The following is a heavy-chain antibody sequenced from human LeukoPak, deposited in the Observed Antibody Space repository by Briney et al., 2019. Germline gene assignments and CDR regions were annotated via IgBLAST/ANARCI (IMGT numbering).Heavy chain of an antibody. D-gene: IGHD3-22*01. CDR2: TIPILGIA. J-gene: IGHJ4*02. V-gene: IGHV1-69*04. CDR3: ASQFLLPFDY. Sequence: SVKVSCKAPGDTFGSYAISWVRQAHGQGLEWMGRTIPILGIAKYAQKFQGRLTITADTSTSTAYMQLTNLRSDDTAVYYYASQFLLPFDYWGRGTLVTVSS. CDR1: GDTFGSYA.